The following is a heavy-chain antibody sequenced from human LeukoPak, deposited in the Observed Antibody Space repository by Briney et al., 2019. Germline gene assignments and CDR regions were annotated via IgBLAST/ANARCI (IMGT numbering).Heavy chain of an antibody. D-gene: IGHD3-22*01. CDR3: ATLGEYYDSSGYYYN. J-gene: IGHJ4*02. CDR1: GGSFSGYY. CDR2: INHSGST. V-gene: IGHV4-34*01. Sequence: SETLSLTCAVYGGSFSGYYWSWIRQPPGKGLEWIGEINHSGSTYYNPSLKSRVTISVDSSKNQFSLKLTSVTAADTAVYYCATLGEYYDSSGYYYNWGQGTLDTVSS.